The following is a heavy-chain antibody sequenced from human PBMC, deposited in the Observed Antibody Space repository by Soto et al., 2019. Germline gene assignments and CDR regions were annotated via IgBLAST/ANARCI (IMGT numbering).Heavy chain of an antibody. CDR1: GGSINSGGYY. CDR3: ARGYRHSGYSSSWVFDY. J-gene: IGHJ4*02. D-gene: IGHD6-13*01. V-gene: IGHV4-31*03. Sequence: QVQLRESGPGLVKPSQTLSLTCTVSGGSINSGGYYWNWIRQHPGKGLEWIGYMYYSGSTYYNPLLRSRVSISADTSENHFSLKLSSVTAADKAVYFCARGYRHSGYSSSWVFDYWGQGTLVNVSS. CDR2: MYYSGST.